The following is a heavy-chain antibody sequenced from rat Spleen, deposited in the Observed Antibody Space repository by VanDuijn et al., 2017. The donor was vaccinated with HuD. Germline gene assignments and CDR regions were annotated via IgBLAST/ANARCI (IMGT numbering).Heavy chain of an antibody. CDR1: GFTFSDYA. D-gene: IGHD1-6*01. V-gene: IGHV5-17*01. CDR3: ARDGYTTDYYYDYVMDA. J-gene: IGHJ4*01. CDR2: IIYDGSST. Sequence: EVQLVESGGGLVQPGRSLKLSCAASGFTFSDYAMAWVRQAPKKGLEWVATIIYDGSSTYYRDSVKGRFTISRDNAKSTLYLQMDSLRSEDTATYYCARDGYTTDYYYDYVMDAWGQGASVTVSS.